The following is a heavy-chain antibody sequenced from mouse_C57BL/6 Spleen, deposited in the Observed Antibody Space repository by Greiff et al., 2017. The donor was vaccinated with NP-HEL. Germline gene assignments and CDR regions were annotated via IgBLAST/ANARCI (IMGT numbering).Heavy chain of an antibody. CDR2: INPNNGGT. CDR3: ARYKYHWYFDV. Sequence: EVQLQQSGPELVKPGASVKISCKASGYTFTDYYMNWVKQSHGKSLEWIGDINPNNGGTSYNQKFKGKATLTVDKSSSTAYMELRSLTSEDSAVYYCARYKYHWYFDVWGTRTTVTVSS. CDR1: GYTFTDYY. J-gene: IGHJ1*03. V-gene: IGHV1-26*01. D-gene: IGHD2-10*02.